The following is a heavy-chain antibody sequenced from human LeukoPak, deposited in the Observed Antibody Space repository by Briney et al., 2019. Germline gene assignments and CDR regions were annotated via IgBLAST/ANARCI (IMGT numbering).Heavy chain of an antibody. CDR3: ARDFYSSGWYHY. CDR1: GGSISSSNW. J-gene: IGHJ4*02. CDR2: IYHSGST. D-gene: IGHD6-19*01. Sequence: SETMSLTCAVSGGSISSSNWWSWVRQPPGKGLEWIGEIYHSGSTNYNPSLKSRVTISVDKSKNQFSLKLSSVTAADTAVYYCARDFYSSGWYHYWGQGTLVTVSS. V-gene: IGHV4-4*02.